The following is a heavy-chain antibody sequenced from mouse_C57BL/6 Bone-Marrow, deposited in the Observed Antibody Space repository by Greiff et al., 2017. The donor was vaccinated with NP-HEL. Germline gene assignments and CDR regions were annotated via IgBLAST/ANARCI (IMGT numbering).Heavy chain of an antibody. J-gene: IGHJ4*01. CDR2: IHPNSGST. Sequence: QVQLQQPGAELVKPGASVKLSCKASGYTFTSYWMHWVKQRPGQGLEWIGMIHPNSGSTNYNEKFKSKATLTVDKSSSTADMQLGSLTSEDSAVDYCARRVYYGNQGDYWGQGTSVTVSS. D-gene: IGHD2-1*01. CDR1: GYTFTSYW. V-gene: IGHV1-64*01. CDR3: ARRVYYGNQGDY.